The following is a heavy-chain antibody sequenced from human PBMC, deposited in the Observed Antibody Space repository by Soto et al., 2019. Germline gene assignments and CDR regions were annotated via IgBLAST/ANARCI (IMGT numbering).Heavy chain of an antibody. J-gene: IGHJ4*02. CDR3: ARDQRGYYDSSGCFDY. CDR1: GGSISSGGYY. CDR2: IYYSGST. D-gene: IGHD3-22*01. V-gene: IGHV4-31*03. Sequence: SETLSLTCTVSGGSISSGGYYWSWIRQHPGKGLEWIGYIYYSGSTYYNPSLKSRVTISVDTSKNQFSLKLSSVTAADTAVYYCARDQRGYYDSSGCFDYWGQGTLVTVS.